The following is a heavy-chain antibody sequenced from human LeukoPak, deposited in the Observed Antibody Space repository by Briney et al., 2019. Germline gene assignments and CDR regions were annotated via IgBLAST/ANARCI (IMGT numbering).Heavy chain of an antibody. V-gene: IGHV1-69*13. CDR2: IIPIFGTA. CDR3: AREGTYYYDSSGYRDAFDI. D-gene: IGHD3-22*01. CDR1: GYTFTSYY. Sequence: SVKVSCKASGYTFTSYYMHWVRQAPGQGLEWMGGIIPIFGTANYAQKFQGRVTITADESTSTAYMELSSLRSEDTAVYYCAREGTYYYDSSGYRDAFDIWGQGTMVTVSS. J-gene: IGHJ3*02.